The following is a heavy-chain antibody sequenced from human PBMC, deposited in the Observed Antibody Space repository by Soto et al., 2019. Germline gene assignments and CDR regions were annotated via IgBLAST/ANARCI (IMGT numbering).Heavy chain of an antibody. J-gene: IGHJ5*02. V-gene: IGHV3-74*01. CDR1: GFTFSNFW. CDR3: ASHGSGDYFWFDP. Sequence: LRLSCAASGFTFSNFWVHWVRQAPGKGLVWVSRASPDGSSTSYADSVKGRFTISRDNAKNMLYMEMNSLRAEDTAVYYCASHGSGDYFWFDPWGQGTLVTVSS. CDR2: ASPDGSST. D-gene: IGHD4-17*01.